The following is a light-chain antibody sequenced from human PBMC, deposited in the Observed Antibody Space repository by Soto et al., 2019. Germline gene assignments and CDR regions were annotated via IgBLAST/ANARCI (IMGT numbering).Light chain of an antibody. J-gene: IGKJ2*01. CDR1: QSVSSY. CDR3: QQRSNWPYT. Sequence: EIVLTQSPATLSLSPGERATLSCRASQSVSSYLAWYQQKPGQAPRLLIYDAPNRATGIPARFSGSGSGTEFTLTISSLEPEDFAVYYCQQRSNWPYTFGQGTKLEIK. V-gene: IGKV3-11*01. CDR2: DAP.